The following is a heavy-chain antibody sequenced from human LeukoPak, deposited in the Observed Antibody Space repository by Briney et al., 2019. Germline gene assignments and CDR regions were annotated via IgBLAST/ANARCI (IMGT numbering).Heavy chain of an antibody. CDR1: GFTFGSYT. V-gene: IGHV3-30-3*01. CDR3: ARDRRGYYYDGNAFYFDY. Sequence: GRSLRLSCAVSGFTFGSYTLHWVRQAPGKGLEWVALISNDGTKKFYADSVKGRFTISRDNSEDTVYLQMNSLRVEDTAVYYCARDRRGYYYDGNAFYFDYWGQGTLVTVSS. J-gene: IGHJ4*02. CDR2: ISNDGTKK. D-gene: IGHD3-22*01.